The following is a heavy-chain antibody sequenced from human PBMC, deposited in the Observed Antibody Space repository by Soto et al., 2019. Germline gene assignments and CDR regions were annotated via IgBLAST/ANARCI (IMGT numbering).Heavy chain of an antibody. CDR2: INPNSGGT. CDR1: GYTFTGYY. J-gene: IGHJ6*02. D-gene: IGHD3-3*01. CDR3: TIEREFGVVTHYYGMDV. Sequence: ASVKVSCKASGYTFTGYYMHWVRQAPGQGLEWMGWINPNSGGTKYAQKFQGRGNMTRDTSISTANRELSKLRSDDTAVYYCTIEREFGVVTHYYGMDVWGQGTTVTVSS. V-gene: IGHV1-2*02.